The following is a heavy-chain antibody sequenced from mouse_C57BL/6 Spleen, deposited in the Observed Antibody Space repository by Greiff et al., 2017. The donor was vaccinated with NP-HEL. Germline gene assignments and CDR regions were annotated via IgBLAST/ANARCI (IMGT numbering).Heavy chain of an antibody. J-gene: IGHJ3*01. CDR3: ARKGDYDSAWFAY. CDR2: IWSGGST. V-gene: IGHV2-2*01. D-gene: IGHD2-4*01. Sequence: QVQLKESGPGLVQPSQSLSITCTVSGFSLTSYGVHWVRQSPGKGLEWLGVIWSGGSTDYNAAFISRLSISKDNSKSQVFFKMNSLQADDTAIYYCARKGDYDSAWFAYWGQGTLVTVSA. CDR1: GFSLTSYG.